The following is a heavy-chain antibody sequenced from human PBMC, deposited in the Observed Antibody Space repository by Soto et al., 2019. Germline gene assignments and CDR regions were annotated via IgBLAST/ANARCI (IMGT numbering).Heavy chain of an antibody. CDR3: ARDGPCSDPRPPVS. CDR2: VSYDGNTK. J-gene: IGHJ5*02. Sequence: QAPGKGLEWVAVVSYDGNTKQYADSVKGRFTISRDTSKNILYLQMNSLTTEDTAVYYCARDGPCSDPRPPVSWGQLTRSSVSS. V-gene: IGHV3-30-3*01. D-gene: IGHD6-19*01.